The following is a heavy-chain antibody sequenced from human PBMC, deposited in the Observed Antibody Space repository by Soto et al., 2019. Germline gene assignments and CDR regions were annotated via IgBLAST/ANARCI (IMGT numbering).Heavy chain of an antibody. J-gene: IGHJ4*02. V-gene: IGHV3-53*01. CDR3: ASSEKGGIDCCPFDY. CDR2: IYGGGNT. Sequence: EVQLVESGGGLIQPGGSLRLSCAASGFTVSRNYMTWVRRAPGKGLEWVSIIYGGGNTYYADSVKGRFTISRDNSKNTLYLQMHSLRAEDTAVYYCASSEKGGIDCCPFDYWGQGALVTVSS. D-gene: IGHD2-21*02. CDR1: GFTVSRNY.